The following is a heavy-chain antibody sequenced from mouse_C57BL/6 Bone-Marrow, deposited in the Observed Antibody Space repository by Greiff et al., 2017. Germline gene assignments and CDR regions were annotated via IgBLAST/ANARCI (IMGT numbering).Heavy chain of an antibody. CDR2: IRSKSNNYAT. CDR3: VRELGFDY. CDR1: GFSFNTYA. Sequence: DVLLVESGGGLVQPKGSLKLSCAASGFSFNTYAMNWVRQAPGKGLEWVARIRSKSNNYATYYADSVKDRFTISRDDSESMLYLQMHNLKTEGTAMYYCVRELGFDYWGQGTTLTVSS. D-gene: IGHD4-1*01. V-gene: IGHV10-1*01. J-gene: IGHJ2*01.